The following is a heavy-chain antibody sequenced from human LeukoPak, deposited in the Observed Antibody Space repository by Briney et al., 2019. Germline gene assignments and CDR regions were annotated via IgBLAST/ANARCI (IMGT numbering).Heavy chain of an antibody. CDR2: ISYDGSNK. CDR3: AREGSGSRKLYRIGEAHFDY. D-gene: IGHD1-26*01. V-gene: IGHV3-30*01. Sequence: PGRSLRLSCAASGFTFSSYAMHWVRQAPGKGLEWVAVISYDGSNKYYADSVKGRFTISRGNSKNTLYLQMNSLRAEDTAVYYCAREGSGSRKLYRIGEAHFDYWGQGTLVTVSS. CDR1: GFTFSSYA. J-gene: IGHJ4*02.